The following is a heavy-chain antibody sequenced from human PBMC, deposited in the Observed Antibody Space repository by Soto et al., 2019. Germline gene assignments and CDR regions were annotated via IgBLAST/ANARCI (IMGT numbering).Heavy chain of an antibody. Sequence: QVQLQQWGAGPLRPLETLSLACGVSGGTFSGDYWAWILQSPGKGLEWIGEINDRGSINYNPSLKSRVGISADPSKNPDSLTLGAVTAADTAVYYCARESYDILTGPPWVWYFDLWGRGTLVTVSS. CDR1: GGTFSGDY. J-gene: IGHJ2*01. D-gene: IGHD3-9*01. CDR2: INDRGSI. CDR3: ARESYDILTGPPWVWYFDL. V-gene: IGHV4-34*01.